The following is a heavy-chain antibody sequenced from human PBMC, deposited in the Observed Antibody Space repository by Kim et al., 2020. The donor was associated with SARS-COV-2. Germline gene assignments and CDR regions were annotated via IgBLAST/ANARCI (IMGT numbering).Heavy chain of an antibody. Sequence: YAHPMKGHFTSTRANSKNTLYLQMNSLRAEDTAVYYCARNDGSGSYYPDYWGQGTLVTVSS. CDR3: ARNDGSGSYYPDY. J-gene: IGHJ4*02. V-gene: IGHV3-30*01. D-gene: IGHD3-10*01.